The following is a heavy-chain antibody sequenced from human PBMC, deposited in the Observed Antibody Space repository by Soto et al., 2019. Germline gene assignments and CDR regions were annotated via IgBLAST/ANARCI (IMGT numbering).Heavy chain of an antibody. CDR2: ISGSGGST. J-gene: IGHJ4*02. V-gene: IGHV3-23*01. D-gene: IGHD6-19*01. Sequence: GGSLRLSCAASGFTFSSYAMSWVRQAPGKGLEWVSAISGSGGSTYYADSVKGRFTISRDNSKNTLYLQMNNLRAEDTAVYYCAKDLGSGWSNLDHWGQGTLVTAPQ. CDR1: GFTFSSYA. CDR3: AKDLGSGWSNLDH.